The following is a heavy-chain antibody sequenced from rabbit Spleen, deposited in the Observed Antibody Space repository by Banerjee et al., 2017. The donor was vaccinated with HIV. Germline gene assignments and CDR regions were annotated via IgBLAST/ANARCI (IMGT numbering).Heavy chain of an antibody. CDR3: VREAGYGGYGAANL. V-gene: IGHV1S7*01. J-gene: IGHJ4*01. CDR1: GFDFSTYS. Sequence: KLVESGGGRVQPGGTLKLSCKASGFDFSTYSMSWGRQAPGKVLEWKGYIVPIFGVTYYATWVNGRFTISSHDAQNTLYLQLNSLTAADTATYFCVREAGYGGYGAANLWGPGTLVSVS. D-gene: IGHD7-1*01. CDR2: IVPIFGVT.